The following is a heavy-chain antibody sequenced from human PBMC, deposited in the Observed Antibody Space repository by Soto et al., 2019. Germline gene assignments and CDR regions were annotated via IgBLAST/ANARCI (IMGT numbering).Heavy chain of an antibody. D-gene: IGHD2-15*01. CDR2: INHSGST. CDR1: GGSFSGYY. CDR3: ARGRVVDATFSHYYYMDV. V-gene: IGHV4-34*01. J-gene: IGHJ6*03. Sequence: SETLSLTCAVYGGSFSGYYWSWIRQPPGKGLEWIGEINHSGSTNYNPSLKSRVTISVDTSKNQFSLKLNSVTAADTAVYYCARGRVVDATFSHYYYMDVWGKGTTVTVSS.